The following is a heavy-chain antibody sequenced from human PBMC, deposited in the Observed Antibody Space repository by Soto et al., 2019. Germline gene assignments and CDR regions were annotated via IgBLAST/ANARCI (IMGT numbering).Heavy chain of an antibody. V-gene: IGHV4-30-2*01. CDR2: IYHSGST. CDR1: GGSISSGGYS. J-gene: IGHJ4*02. Sequence: SETLSLTCAVSGGSISSGGYSWSWIRQPPGKGLEWIGYIYHSGSTYYNPSLKSRVTISVDRSKNQFSLKLSSVTAADTAMYYCARETSGPIDYWGQGTLVTVSS. CDR3: ARETSGPIDY.